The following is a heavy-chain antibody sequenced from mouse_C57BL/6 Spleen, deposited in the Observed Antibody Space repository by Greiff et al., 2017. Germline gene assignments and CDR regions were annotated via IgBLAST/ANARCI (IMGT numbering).Heavy chain of an antibody. Sequence: VQLQQPGAELVRPGTSVKLSCKASGYTFTSYWMHWVKQRPGQGLEWIGVIDPSDSYTNYNQKFKGKATLTVDTSSSTAYMQLSSLTSEDSAVYYCARGSYSNYDFDYWGQGTTLTVSS. J-gene: IGHJ2*01. CDR1: GYTFTSYW. D-gene: IGHD2-5*01. CDR3: ARGSYSNYDFDY. V-gene: IGHV1-59*01. CDR2: IDPSDSYT.